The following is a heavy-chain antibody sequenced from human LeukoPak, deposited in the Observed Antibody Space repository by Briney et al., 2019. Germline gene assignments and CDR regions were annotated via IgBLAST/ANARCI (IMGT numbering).Heavy chain of an antibody. J-gene: IGHJ4*02. CDR3: ARTSTWYSSSWFFDY. CDR1: GGSISSSSYY. Sequence: SETLSLTCTVSGGSISSSSYYWGWIRQPPGKGLEWIGSIYYSGSTYYNPSLKSRVTISVDTSKNQFSLKLSSVTAAATAVYYCARTSTWYSSSWFFDYWGQGTLVTVSS. V-gene: IGHV4-39*07. D-gene: IGHD6-13*01. CDR2: IYYSGST.